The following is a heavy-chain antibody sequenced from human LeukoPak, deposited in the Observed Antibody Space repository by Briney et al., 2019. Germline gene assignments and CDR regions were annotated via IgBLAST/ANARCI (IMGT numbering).Heavy chain of an antibody. CDR3: AKHCDGRGSFDS. CDR2: ISSDGSDV. V-gene: IGHV3-74*01. D-gene: IGHD3-22*01. CDR1: GFNFVSQW. J-gene: IGHJ4*02. Sequence: TGGSLRLSCAASGFNFVSQWIHWVRQAPGKGLFWVARISSDGSDVRYADSVKGRLTISRDNRKNMVYLQMNSLRADDTAVYYCAKHCDGRGSFDSWGQGTLVTVSS.